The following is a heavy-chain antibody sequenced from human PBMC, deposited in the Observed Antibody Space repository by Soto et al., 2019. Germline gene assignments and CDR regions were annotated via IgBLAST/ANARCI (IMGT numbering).Heavy chain of an antibody. V-gene: IGHV1-3*01. CDR2: INAGNGNT. D-gene: IGHD1-26*01. CDR1: GYTFTNYA. J-gene: IGHJ2*01. CDR3: ARGGSLYWYFDL. Sequence: QVQLVQSGAEVKKPGASVKVSCKASGYTFTNYAMHWVRQAPGQRLEWMGWINAGNGNTKYSQKFQGSATITRDTSASTAYMELSSLRSEDTAVYYCARGGSLYWYFDLWGRGTLVTVSS.